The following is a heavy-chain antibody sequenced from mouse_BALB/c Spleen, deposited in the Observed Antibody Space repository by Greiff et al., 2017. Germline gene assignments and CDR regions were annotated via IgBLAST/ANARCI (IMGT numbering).Heavy chain of an antibody. CDR2: IAPGSGST. CDR1: GYTFTSYW. CDR3: ARSYRYWYFDV. D-gene: IGHD2-12*01. J-gene: IGHJ1*01. V-gene: IGHV1S41*01. Sequence: DLVKPGASVKLSCKASGYTFTSYWINWIKQRPGQGLEWIGRIAPGSGSTYYNEMFKGKATLTVDTSSSTAYIQLSSLSSEDSAVYFCARSYRYWYFDVWGAGTTVTVSS.